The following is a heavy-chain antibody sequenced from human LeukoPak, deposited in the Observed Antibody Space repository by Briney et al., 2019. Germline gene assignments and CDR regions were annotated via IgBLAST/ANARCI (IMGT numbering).Heavy chain of an antibody. CDR3: TREYSSGWPFDY. CDR2: IRSKADYYAK. D-gene: IGHD6-19*01. V-gene: IGHV3-73*01. Sequence: QAGGSLRLSCAASGFTFSDSAIHWVRRASGKGLEWVGRIRSKADYYAKSSAASVRGRFTVSRDDSENMAYLQMSSLKIDDTAVYYCTREYSSGWPFDYWGQGTLVTVSS. J-gene: IGHJ4*02. CDR1: GFTFSDSA.